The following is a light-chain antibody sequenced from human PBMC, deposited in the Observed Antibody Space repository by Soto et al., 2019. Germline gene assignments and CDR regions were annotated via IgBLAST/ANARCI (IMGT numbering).Light chain of an antibody. V-gene: IGKV3-11*01. CDR2: DAS. CDR1: QSVSSY. Sequence: EIVLTQSPATLSLSPGERATLSCRASQSVSSYLAWYQQKPGQAPRLLIYDASNRATGIPARFSGSGSGTDFNLTISSLETEDFAVYYCQQRSNWPLTFSGGTKVEIK. CDR3: QQRSNWPLT. J-gene: IGKJ4*01.